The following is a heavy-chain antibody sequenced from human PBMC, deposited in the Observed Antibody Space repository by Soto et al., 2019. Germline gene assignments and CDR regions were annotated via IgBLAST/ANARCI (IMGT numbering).Heavy chain of an antibody. Sequence: SQTLSLTCAISGDSVSSNSAGWNWIRQSPSGGLEWLGRTYYRSRFFSDYAESVKSRIIINPDTSKNQFSLQLKSVTPEDTAVYYCVRDRYSSSGWFDPWGQGTPVTVSS. D-gene: IGHD3-10*01. CDR3: VRDRYSSSGWFDP. CDR1: GDSVSSNSAG. V-gene: IGHV6-1*01. J-gene: IGHJ5*02. CDR2: TYYRSRFFS.